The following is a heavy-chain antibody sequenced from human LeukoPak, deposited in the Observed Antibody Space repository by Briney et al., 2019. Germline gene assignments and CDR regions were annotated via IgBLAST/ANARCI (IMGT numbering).Heavy chain of an antibody. CDR2: IPYDGFNP. CDR1: GFTFGSYW. D-gene: IGHD6-19*01. CDR3: AKVKEMYSSGSYYFDY. J-gene: IGHJ4*02. V-gene: IGHV3-30*18. Sequence: GGSLRLSRVASGFTFGSYWMHWVRQAPGKGLEWVAVIPYDGFNPYYADSVKGRFTISRDNSENTLWLQMNSLRAEDTAVYYCAKVKEMYSSGSYYFDYWGQGTLVTVSS.